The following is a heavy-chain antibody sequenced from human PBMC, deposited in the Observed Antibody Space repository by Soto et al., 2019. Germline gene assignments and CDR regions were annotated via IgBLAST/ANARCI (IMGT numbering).Heavy chain of an antibody. CDR2: ISDNGGTT. CDR3: AKGGDGSYSYYGMDV. CDR1: EFTFSNYA. V-gene: IGHV3-23*01. D-gene: IGHD3-16*01. J-gene: IGHJ6*02. Sequence: PGGSLRLSCAASEFTFSNYAMSWVRQAPGKGLEWVSSISDNGGTTYYADSVKGRFTISRDNSKNTLYLQMNSLRAEDTAVYYCAKGGDGSYSYYGMDVWGQGPTVTVSS.